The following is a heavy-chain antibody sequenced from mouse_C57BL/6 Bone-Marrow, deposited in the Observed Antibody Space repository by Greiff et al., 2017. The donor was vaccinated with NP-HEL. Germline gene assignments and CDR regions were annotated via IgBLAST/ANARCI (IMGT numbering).Heavy chain of an antibody. V-gene: IGHV1-50*01. CDR2: IDPSDSYT. CDR1: GYTFTSYW. Sequence: QVQLQQPGAELVKPGASVKLSCKASGYTFTSYWMQWVKQRPGQGLEWIGEIDPSDSYTNYNQKFKGKATLTVDTSSSTAYMQLSRLTSEDSAVYYCARGAMDYWGQGTSVTVSS. CDR3: ARGAMDY. J-gene: IGHJ4*01.